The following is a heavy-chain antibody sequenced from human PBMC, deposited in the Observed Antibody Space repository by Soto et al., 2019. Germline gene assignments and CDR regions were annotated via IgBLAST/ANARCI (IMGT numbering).Heavy chain of an antibody. CDR2: IIPIFGTA. CDR3: ASSYYDSSGYYSGARNWFDP. D-gene: IGHD3-22*01. CDR1: GGTFSSYA. V-gene: IGHV1-69*01. Sequence: QVQLVQSGAEVQKPGSSVKVSCKASGGTFSSYAISWVRQAPGQGLEWMGGIIPIFGTANYAQKFQGRVTITADESTSTAYMELSSLRSEDTAVYYCASSYYDSSGYYSGARNWFDPWGQGTLVTVSS. J-gene: IGHJ5*02.